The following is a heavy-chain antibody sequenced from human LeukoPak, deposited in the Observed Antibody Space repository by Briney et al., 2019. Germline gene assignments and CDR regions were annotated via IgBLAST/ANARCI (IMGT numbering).Heavy chain of an antibody. CDR1: GGSISSTSYY. D-gene: IGHD3-10*01. V-gene: IGHV4-39*07. Sequence: SETLSLTCTVSGGSISSTSYYWGWIRQPPGKGLEWIGSIYYSGSTYYNPSLKSRVTISVDTSKNQFSLKLSSVTAADTAVYYCARDQGMVRGVYVGVWFDPWGQGTLVTVSS. CDR2: IYYSGST. J-gene: IGHJ5*02. CDR3: ARDQGMVRGVYVGVWFDP.